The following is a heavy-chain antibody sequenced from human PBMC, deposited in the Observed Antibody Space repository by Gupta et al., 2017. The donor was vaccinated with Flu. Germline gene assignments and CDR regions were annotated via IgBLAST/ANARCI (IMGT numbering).Heavy chain of an antibody. D-gene: IGHD1-14*01. V-gene: IGHV3-30*04. CDR2: ITYDETNK. Sequence: QVHLVESGGGVVQPGMSLRLSCAASGFTFSNYAMQWVRQAPGKGLEWVAVITYDETNKEYADAGRGRFTISRDNSNNALYLQMTRLIVDVTAIYYCAAVWAGQNNHGTNWGRVIVVTVSS. CDR3: AAVWAGQNNHGTN. CDR1: GFTFSNYA. J-gene: IGHJ4*01.